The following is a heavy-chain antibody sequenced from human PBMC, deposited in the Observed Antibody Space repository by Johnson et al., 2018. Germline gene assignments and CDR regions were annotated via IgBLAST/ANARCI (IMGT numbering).Heavy chain of an antibody. CDR1: GFTFSSYG. Sequence: QVQLVQSGGGVVQPGRSLRLSCAASGFTFSSYGMHWVRQAPGKGLEWVAVIWYAGSNKYYADSVKGRFTISRDNSKNTLYLKMNSLRAEDTAGYYCGGARSWGIQLYYYYYGMDVWGQGTTVTVSS. CDR3: GGARSWGIQLYYYYYGMDV. V-gene: IGHV3-33*01. D-gene: IGHD5-18*01. J-gene: IGHJ6*02. CDR2: IWYAGSNK.